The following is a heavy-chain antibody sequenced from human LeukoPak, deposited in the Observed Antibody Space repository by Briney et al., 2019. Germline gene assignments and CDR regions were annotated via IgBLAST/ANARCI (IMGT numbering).Heavy chain of an antibody. CDR3: ARVVVVRPLGNCYYYMDV. CDR1: GGTFSSYA. J-gene: IGHJ6*03. V-gene: IGHV1-69*05. D-gene: IGHD2-2*01. CDR2: IIPIFGTA. Sequence: SVKVSCKASGGTFSSYAISWVRQAPGQGLEWMGGIIPIFGTANYAQKFQGRVTITTDESTSTAYMELSSLRSEDTAVYYCARVVVVRPLGNCYYYMDVWGKGTTVTVSS.